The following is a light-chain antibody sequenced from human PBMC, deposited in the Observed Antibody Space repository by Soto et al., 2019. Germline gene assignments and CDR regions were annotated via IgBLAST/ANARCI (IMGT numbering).Light chain of an antibody. Sequence: DIQMPQSPSSLSASVGDRVTITCRASQSISSYLNWYQQKPGKAPKLLIYAASSLQSGVPSRFSGSGSGTDFTLTISSLQPEDFATYYCQQSYSTVTFGGGTKVEIK. CDR2: AAS. V-gene: IGKV1-39*01. CDR3: QQSYSTVT. J-gene: IGKJ4*01. CDR1: QSISSY.